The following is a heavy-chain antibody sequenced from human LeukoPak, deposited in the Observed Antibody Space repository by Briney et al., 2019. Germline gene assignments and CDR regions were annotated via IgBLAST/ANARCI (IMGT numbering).Heavy chain of an antibody. V-gene: IGHV1-58*01. CDR2: IIVGSGNT. CDR3: AAGGSGSYYGSHFDY. Sequence: SVKVSCKASGFTFTSSAVQWVRQARGQRLEWIGWIIVGSGNTNYAQKFQERVTITRDMSTSTAYMELSRLRSEDTAVYYCAAGGSGSYYGSHFDYWGQGTLVTVSS. D-gene: IGHD3-10*01. J-gene: IGHJ4*02. CDR1: GFTFTSSA.